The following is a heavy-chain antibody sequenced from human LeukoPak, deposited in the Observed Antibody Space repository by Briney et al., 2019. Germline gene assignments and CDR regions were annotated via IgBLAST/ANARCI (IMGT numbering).Heavy chain of an antibody. CDR1: GVSISSSNSY. CDR2: IYYSGST. Sequence: PSETLSLTCTVSGVSISSSNSYWSWIRQPPGKGLEWIGYIYYSGSTNYNPSLKSRVTISVDTSKNQFSLKLSSVTAADAAVYYCARAPPIYSSSWGFFDPWGQGTLVTVSS. D-gene: IGHD6-13*01. J-gene: IGHJ5*02. CDR3: ARAPPIYSSSWGFFDP. V-gene: IGHV4-61*01.